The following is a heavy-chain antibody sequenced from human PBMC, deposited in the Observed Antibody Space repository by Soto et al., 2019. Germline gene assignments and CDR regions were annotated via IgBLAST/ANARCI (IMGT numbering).Heavy chain of an antibody. V-gene: IGHV3-23*01. CDR2: IDVGGGSA. D-gene: IGHD3-3*01. CDR3: AIEDDAWTNGHFNV. CDR1: GFTFSSYD. J-gene: IGHJ3*01. Sequence: EVQLLESGGGLVQPGGSLRLSCAASGFTFSSYDMSWVRQAPGKGLEWVSGIDVGGGSAYYADSVKGRFTIYRDNSKNTLHLQLNSLRSEDTAIYYCAIEDDAWTNGHFNVWGQGTVVTVSS.